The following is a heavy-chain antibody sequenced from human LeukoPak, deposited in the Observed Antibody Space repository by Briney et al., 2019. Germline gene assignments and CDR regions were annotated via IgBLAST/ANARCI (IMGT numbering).Heavy chain of an antibody. CDR3: AELGITMIGGV. CDR2: ISSSSSTI. Sequence: GGSLRLSCAASGLTFSSYSMNWVRQAPGEGLEWVSYISSSSSTIYYADSVKGRFTISRDNAKNTLYLQMNSLRAEDTAVYYCAELGITMIGGVWGKGTTVTISS. CDR1: GLTFSSYS. D-gene: IGHD3-10*02. J-gene: IGHJ6*04. V-gene: IGHV3-48*04.